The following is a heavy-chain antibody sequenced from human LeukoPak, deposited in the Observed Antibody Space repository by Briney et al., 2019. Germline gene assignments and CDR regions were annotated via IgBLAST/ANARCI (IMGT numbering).Heavy chain of an antibody. V-gene: IGHV4-39*01. J-gene: IGHJ4*02. Sequence: SETLSLTCTVSGGSISSSSYYWGWIRQPPGKGLEWIGSIYYSGSTYYNPSLKSRVTISVDTSKNQFSLKLSSVTAADTAVYYCARLGRYSSSSHFDYWGQGTLVTVSS. D-gene: IGHD6-6*01. CDR3: ARLGRYSSSSHFDY. CDR2: IYYSGST. CDR1: GGSISSSSYY.